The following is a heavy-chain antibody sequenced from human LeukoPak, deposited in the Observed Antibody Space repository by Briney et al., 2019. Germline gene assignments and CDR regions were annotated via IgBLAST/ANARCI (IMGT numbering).Heavy chain of an antibody. CDR2: IEQDGSEK. V-gene: IGHV3-7*01. CDR1: GFTFSSYW. D-gene: IGHD3-10*01. Sequence: PGGSLRLSCAASGFTFSSYWMSWVRQAPGKGLEWVANIEQDGSEKYYVDSVKGRFTISRDNSKNTLYLQMNSLRAEDTAVYYCARGHVSNGSGSYYPYWFDPWGQGTLVTVSS. J-gene: IGHJ5*02. CDR3: ARGHVSNGSGSYYPYWFDP.